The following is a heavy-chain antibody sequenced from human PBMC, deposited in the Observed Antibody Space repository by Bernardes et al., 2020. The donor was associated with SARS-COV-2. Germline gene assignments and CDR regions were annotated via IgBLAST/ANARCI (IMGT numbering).Heavy chain of an antibody. J-gene: IGHJ4*02. CDR2: ISGSSRTI. CDR1: GFSFSTSI. V-gene: IGHV3-48*01. D-gene: IGHD3-10*01. CDR3: AMGFGSYFDS. Sequence: GGSLRLSCAASGFSFSTSIMNWVRQAPGKGLEWVSYISGSSRTIYYADSVKGRFTISRDNAKDSLYLQMNSLRAEDTAVYFCAMGFGSYFDSWGQGTLVTVSS.